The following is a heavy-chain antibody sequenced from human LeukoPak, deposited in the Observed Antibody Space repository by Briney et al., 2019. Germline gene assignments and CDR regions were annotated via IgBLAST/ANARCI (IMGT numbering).Heavy chain of an antibody. CDR1: GGSFSGYY. Sequence: SETLSLTCAVSGGSFSGYYWSWIRQTPGKGLGWIGEIYHSGSTNYNPSLKSRVTISVDKSKNQFSLKLSSVTAADTAVYYCARTYSSGWTPGWGQGTLVTVSS. V-gene: IGHV4-34*01. CDR2: IYHSGST. J-gene: IGHJ4*02. D-gene: IGHD6-19*01. CDR3: ARTYSSGWTPG.